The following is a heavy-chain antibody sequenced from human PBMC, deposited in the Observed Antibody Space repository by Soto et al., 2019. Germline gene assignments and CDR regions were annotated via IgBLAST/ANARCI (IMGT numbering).Heavy chain of an antibody. Sequence: ASVKFSCKASGYTFTRYGSSWGRQAPGQGLEWMGWISAYNGNTNYAQKLQGRVTMTTDTSTSTAYMELRSLRSDDTAVYYCAREYYYDSSGYSPVYCFDYWGQGTLVTVSS. CDR2: ISAYNGNT. D-gene: IGHD3-22*01. V-gene: IGHV1-18*04. CDR3: AREYYYDSSGYSPVYCFDY. J-gene: IGHJ4*02. CDR1: GYTFTRYG.